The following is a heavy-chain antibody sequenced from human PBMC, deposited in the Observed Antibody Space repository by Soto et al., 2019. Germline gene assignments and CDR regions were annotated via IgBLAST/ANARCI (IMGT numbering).Heavy chain of an antibody. CDR1: GGSISSSSYY. V-gene: IGHV4-39*01. CDR3: ARQLLPSSQLAN. J-gene: IGHJ4*02. CDR2: IYYSGST. Sequence: QLQLQESGPGLVKPSETLSLTCTVSGGSISSSSYYWGWIRQPPGKGLEWIGSIYYSGSTYYNPSLKSRVTISVDTSKNQFSLKLSSVTAADTAVYYCARQLLPSSQLANWGQGTLVTVSS. D-gene: IGHD6-13*01.